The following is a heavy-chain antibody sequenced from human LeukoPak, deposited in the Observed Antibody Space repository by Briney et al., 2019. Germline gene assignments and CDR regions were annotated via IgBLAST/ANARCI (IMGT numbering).Heavy chain of an antibody. CDR2: ISYDGSNK. J-gene: IGHJ4*02. CDR1: GFTFSSYG. Sequence: GGSLRLSCAASGFTFSSYGMHWVRQAPGKGLEWVAVISYDGSNKYYADSVKGRFTISRDNSKNTLYLQMNSLRAEDTAVYYCAKGVAPEARWLDYWGRGTLVTVSS. CDR3: AKGVAPEARWLDY. V-gene: IGHV3-30*18. D-gene: IGHD3-22*01.